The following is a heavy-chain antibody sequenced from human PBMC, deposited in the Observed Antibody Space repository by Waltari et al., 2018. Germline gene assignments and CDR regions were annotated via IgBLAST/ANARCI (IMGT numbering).Heavy chain of an antibody. Sequence: EVQLVESGGGLVQPGGSLRLSCTVSGFTFGNYAIHWVRQGPGKALEYVAGINTDGYSISYAKSVRGRFTISRDNSRNTLYLQMGGLRADDMAVYYCARDLPIYERSGVMNYYFDNWGRGTLVTVSS. D-gene: IGHD3-16*01. V-gene: IGHV3-64*01. CDR3: ARDLPIYERSGVMNYYFDN. CDR2: INTDGYSI. J-gene: IGHJ4*02. CDR1: GFTFGNYA.